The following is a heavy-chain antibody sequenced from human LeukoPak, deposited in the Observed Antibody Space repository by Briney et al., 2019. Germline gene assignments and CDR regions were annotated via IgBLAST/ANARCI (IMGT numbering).Heavy chain of an antibody. V-gene: IGHV4-31*03. D-gene: IGHD2-15*01. J-gene: IGHJ3*02. Sequence: SQTLSLTCTVSGGSISSDGYYWTWIRQHPGKGLEWIGYIYYSGTAYYNPSLESRVTLSVDTSKNQFSLRLSSVTAADTAVYYCARYRDSGGRLAFDIWGQGTMATVSS. CDR1: GGSISSDGYY. CDR2: IYYSGTA. CDR3: ARYRDSGGRLAFDI.